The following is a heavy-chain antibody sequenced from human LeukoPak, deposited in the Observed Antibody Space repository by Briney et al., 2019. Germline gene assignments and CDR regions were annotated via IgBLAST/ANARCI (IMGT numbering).Heavy chain of an antibody. Sequence: QPGGSLRLSCAASGFTFSGSALSWVRQAPRKGLEWVSSINTSGGTTYYADSVKGRFTISRDNSKNTVYLQMNSLRAEDTAVYYCAKGDGYNYDNWFDPGGQGTLVTVSA. CDR1: GFTFSGSA. V-gene: IGHV3-23*01. CDR3: AKGDGYNYDNWFDP. D-gene: IGHD5-24*01. J-gene: IGHJ5*02. CDR2: INTSGGTT.